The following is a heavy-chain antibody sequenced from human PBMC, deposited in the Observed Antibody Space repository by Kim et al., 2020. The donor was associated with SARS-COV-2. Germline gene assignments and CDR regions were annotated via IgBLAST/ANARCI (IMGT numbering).Heavy chain of an antibody. V-gene: IGHV3-48*03. CDR2: I. Sequence: IYYANCGRGRFTISRENDKNSLFLQMNSLRAEDTAVYYCARGPNYSPFDYWGQGTLVTVSS. CDR3: ARGPNYSPFDY. D-gene: IGHD4-4*01. J-gene: IGHJ4*02.